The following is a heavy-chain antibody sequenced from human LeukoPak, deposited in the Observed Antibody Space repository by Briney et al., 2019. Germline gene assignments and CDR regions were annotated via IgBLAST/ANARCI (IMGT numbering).Heavy chain of an antibody. CDR2: ICSGGST. CDR3: VYSGSYPRHWFVY. CDR1: GFTVSSNY. Sequence: GGSLRLSCAASGFTVSSNYMSWVRQAPGKGLEWVSVICSGGSTYYADSVKGRFTISRDNSKNTLYLQMNSLRAEDTAVYYCVYSGSYPRHWFVYWGQGTLVTVSS. V-gene: IGHV3-53*01. D-gene: IGHD1-26*01. J-gene: IGHJ4*02.